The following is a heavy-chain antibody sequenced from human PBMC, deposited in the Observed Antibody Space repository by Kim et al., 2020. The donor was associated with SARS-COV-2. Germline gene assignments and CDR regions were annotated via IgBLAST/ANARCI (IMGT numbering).Heavy chain of an antibody. J-gene: IGHJ3*02. V-gene: IGHV2-5*02. CDR1: GFSLSTSGVG. D-gene: IGHD3-10*01. CDR3: AHLSRKSLWCGELLSQPDAFDI. Sequence: SGPTLVNPTQTLTLTCTFSGFSLSTSGVGVGWIRQPPGKALEWLALIYWDDDKRYSPSLKSRLTITKDTSKNQVVLTMTNMDPVDTATYYCAHLSRKSLWCGELLSQPDAFDIWGQGTMVTVSS. CDR2: IYWDDDK.